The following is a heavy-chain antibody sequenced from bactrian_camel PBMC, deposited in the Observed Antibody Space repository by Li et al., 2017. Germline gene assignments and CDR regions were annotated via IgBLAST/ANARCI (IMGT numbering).Heavy chain of an antibody. CDR2: IDAIGRTT. D-gene: IGHD6*01. Sequence: VQLVESGGGSVQPGASLTLSCAASGFTFSRYWMYWVRQAPGKGLDWVASIDAIGRTTYYADSVKGRFTISRDNAKNTVSLQMNSLKTEDTAVYYCATSSFGGSSYDRPRGQGTQVTVS. CDR3: ATSSFGGSSYDRP. CDR1: GFTFSRYW. V-gene: IGHV3S1*01. J-gene: IGHJ4*01.